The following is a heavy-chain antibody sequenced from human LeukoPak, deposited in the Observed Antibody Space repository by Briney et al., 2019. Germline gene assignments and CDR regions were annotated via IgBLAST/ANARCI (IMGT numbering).Heavy chain of an antibody. CDR1: GGSISSYY. CDR3: AREGYSSSWYPRVDAFDV. J-gene: IGHJ3*01. V-gene: IGHV4-59*01. D-gene: IGHD6-13*01. Sequence: SETLSLTCTVSGGSISSYYWSWIRQPPGKGLEWIGYIYYSGSTNYNPSLKSRVTISVDTSKNQFSLKLSSVTAADTAVYYCAREGYSSSWYPRVDAFDVWGQGTMVTVSS. CDR2: IYYSGST.